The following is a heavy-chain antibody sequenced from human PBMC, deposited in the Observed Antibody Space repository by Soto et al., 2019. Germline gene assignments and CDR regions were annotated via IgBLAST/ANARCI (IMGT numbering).Heavy chain of an antibody. CDR1: GFTFSGYG. D-gene: IGHD1-26*01. J-gene: IGHJ4*02. V-gene: IGHV3-30*18. CDR3: AKGGSSSARYFDS. CDR2: ISYDGRNQ. Sequence: QVQVVESGGGVVQPGRSLRLSCAASGFTFSGYGMHWVRQAPGKGLEWVAVISYDGRNQYYADSVKGRFTVSKDNSKSTLYLQMNSLGVEDSAVYYCAKGGSSSARYFDSWGQGTLVTLSS.